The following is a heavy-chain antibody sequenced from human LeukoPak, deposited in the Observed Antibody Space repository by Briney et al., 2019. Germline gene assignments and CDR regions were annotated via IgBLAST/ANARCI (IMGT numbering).Heavy chain of an antibody. V-gene: IGHV4-34*01. J-gene: IGHJ4*02. CDR2: INHSGST. CDR3: ARGTRLRTNLGFDY. D-gene: IGHD4-17*01. Sequence: SGTLSLTCAVYGGSFSGYYWSWIRQPPGKGLEWIGEINHSGSTNYNPSLKSRVTISVDTSKNQFSLKLSSVTAADTAVYYCARGTRLRTNLGFDYWGQGTLVTVSS. CDR1: GGSFSGYY.